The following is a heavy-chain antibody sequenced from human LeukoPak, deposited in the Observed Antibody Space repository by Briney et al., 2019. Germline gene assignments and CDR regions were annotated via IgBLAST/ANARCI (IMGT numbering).Heavy chain of an antibody. CDR1: GGSISSGGYC. V-gene: IGHV4-31*03. CDR3: ARGHGDNEGIGWFDP. D-gene: IGHD4-17*01. Sequence: SQTLSLTCTVSGGSISSGGYCWSWIRQHPGKGLEWIGSIYYSGSTYDNASLKSRVTISLDTSKNQFSLKVSSVTAADTAVYYCARGHGDNEGIGWFDPWGQGTLVTVSA. CDR2: IYYSGST. J-gene: IGHJ5*02.